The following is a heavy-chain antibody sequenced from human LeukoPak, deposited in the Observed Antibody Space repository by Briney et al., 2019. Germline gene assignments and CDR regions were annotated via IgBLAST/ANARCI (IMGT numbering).Heavy chain of an antibody. CDR1: GYTFTSYG. CDR3: ARVEETDSSSWYRGAYYFDY. Sequence: ASVKVSCKASGYTFTSYGISWVRQAPGQGREWMGWISAYNGNTNYAQKLQGRVTMTTDTSTRTAYMEPRSLKSNDTAVYYCARVEETDSSSWYRGAYYFDYWGQGSLVTVSS. CDR2: ISAYNGNT. J-gene: IGHJ4*02. D-gene: IGHD6-13*01. V-gene: IGHV1-18*01.